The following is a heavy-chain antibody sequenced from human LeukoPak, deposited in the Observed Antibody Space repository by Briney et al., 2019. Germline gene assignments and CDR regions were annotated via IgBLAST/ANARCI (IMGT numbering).Heavy chain of an antibody. CDR2: IIQDGEET. CDR1: GFSFMIYW. V-gene: IGHV3-7*05. Sequence: GGSLRLSCAAFGFSFMIYWLSWFRQAPGKGLEGVGKIIQDGEETYYVDSVKGRFTTSRDNAKTSLYLHMNTLRAEDTAVYYCTRNVYWGVAYWGQGKLVSVSS. CDR3: TRNVYWGVAY. J-gene: IGHJ4*02. D-gene: IGHD1-26*01.